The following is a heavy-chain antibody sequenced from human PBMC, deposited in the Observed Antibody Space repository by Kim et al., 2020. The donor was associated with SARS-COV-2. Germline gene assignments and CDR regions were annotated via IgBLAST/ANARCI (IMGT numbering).Heavy chain of an antibody. V-gene: IGHV4-34*01. Sequence: SETLSLTCAVYGGSFSGYSWSWIRQPPGKGLEWIGDINHSGSTNYNQYLKSRVTISVDTCKNQISLTLLSVNAANTAVSYCARGYTDMVRFRWFEPRGQG. CDR3: ARGYTDMVRFRWFEP. D-gene: IGHD5-18*01. CDR1: GGSFSGYS. CDR2: INHSGST. J-gene: IGHJ5*02.